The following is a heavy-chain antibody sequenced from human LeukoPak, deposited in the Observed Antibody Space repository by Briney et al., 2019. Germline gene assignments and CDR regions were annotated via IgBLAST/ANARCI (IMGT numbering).Heavy chain of an antibody. CDR1: GGSIGSSSYY. J-gene: IGHJ3*02. CDR3: ARDSWILGATSGRAFDI. CDR2: IYYSGST. V-gene: IGHV4-39*07. Sequence: SETLSLTCTVSGGSIGSSSYYWGWIRQPPGKGLEWIGSIYYSGSTYYNPSLKSRVTISVDTSKNQFSLKLSSVTATDTAVYYCARDSWILGATSGRAFDIWGQGTMVTVSS. D-gene: IGHD1-26*01.